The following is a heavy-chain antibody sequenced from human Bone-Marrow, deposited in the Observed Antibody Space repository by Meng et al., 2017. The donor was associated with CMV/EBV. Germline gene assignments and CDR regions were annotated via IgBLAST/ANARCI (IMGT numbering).Heavy chain of an antibody. CDR3: AREVTKMTTVRSEEGASDY. D-gene: IGHD4-11*01. J-gene: IGHJ4*02. CDR2: ISSSSSTI. Sequence: GESLKISCAASGFTFSSYAMHWVRQVPGKGLEWVSYISSSSSTIYYADSVRGRFTISRDNAKNSLYLQMNSLRAEDTAVYHCAREVTKMTTVRSEEGASDYWGQGTLVTVSS. V-gene: IGHV3-48*04. CDR1: GFTFSSYA.